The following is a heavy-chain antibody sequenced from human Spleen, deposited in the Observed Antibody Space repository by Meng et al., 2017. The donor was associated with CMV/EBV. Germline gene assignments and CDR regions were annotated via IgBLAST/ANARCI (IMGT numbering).Heavy chain of an antibody. V-gene: IGHV3-30*02. CDR1: GFIFNGYA. CDR2: IRHDGSKE. J-gene: IGHJ4*02. D-gene: IGHD6-13*01. CDR3: AREMSSNWYGTFDY. Sequence: GGSLRLSCAASGFIFNGYAMHWVRQAPGRGLEWVAFIRHDGSKEYYADSVKGRFAISRDNSMNTLYLRVNSLRTEDTAVYYCAREMSSNWYGTFDYWGQGTLVTVSS.